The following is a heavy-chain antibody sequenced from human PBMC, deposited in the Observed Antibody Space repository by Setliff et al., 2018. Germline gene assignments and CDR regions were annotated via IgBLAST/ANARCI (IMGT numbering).Heavy chain of an antibody. Sequence: LRETLSLTCAVSGGSISGSNWWTWVRQPPGKGLEWIGEIHHSGTTNYNSSLRSRVTISVDTSKNHFSLDLNSVTAADTAMYYCAKGGVAGLDSWGQGSLVTVSS. CDR3: AKGGVAGLDS. CDR2: IHHSGTT. J-gene: IGHJ4*02. V-gene: IGHV4-4*03. CDR1: GGSISGSNW. D-gene: IGHD6-19*01.